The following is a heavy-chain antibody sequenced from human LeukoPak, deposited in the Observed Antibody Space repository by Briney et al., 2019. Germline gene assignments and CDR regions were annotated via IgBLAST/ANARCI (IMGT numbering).Heavy chain of an antibody. CDR3: ARGVRSYRFDY. CDR1: GGSISSYY. D-gene: IGHD1-26*01. CDR2: IYYSGST. J-gene: IGHJ4*02. V-gene: IGHV4-59*01. Sequence: PSETLSLTCTVSGGSISSYYWSWIRQPPGKGLEWIGYIYYSGSTNYNPSLKSRVTISVDTSKNQFSLKLSSVTAADTAVYYCARGVRSYRFDYWGQGTLVTVSS.